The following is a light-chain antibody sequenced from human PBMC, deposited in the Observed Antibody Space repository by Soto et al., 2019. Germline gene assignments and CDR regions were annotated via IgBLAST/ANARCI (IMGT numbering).Light chain of an antibody. CDR1: SSNIGNNY. J-gene: IGLJ2*01. CDR3: GTWDSSLSAVV. V-gene: IGLV1-51*01. CDR2: DNN. Sequence: QSVLTQPPSVSAAPGQKVTISCSGSSSNIGNNYVSWYQQLPGTAPKLLIYDNNQRPSGIPDRVSGSKSGTSATLGITGLQTGEEADYYCGTWDSSLSAVVFGGGTKLTVL.